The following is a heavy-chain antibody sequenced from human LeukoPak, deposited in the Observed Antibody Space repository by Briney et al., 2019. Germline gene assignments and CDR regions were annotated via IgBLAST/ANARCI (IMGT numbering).Heavy chain of an antibody. J-gene: IGHJ4*02. CDR2: ISYDGSNK. Sequence: HPGGSLRLSCAASGLTFSSYGMHWVRQAPGKGLEWVAVISYDGSNKYYADSVKGRFAISRDNSKNTLYLQMNSLRAEDTAVYYCANPGMGNDYWGQGTLVTVSS. V-gene: IGHV3-30*18. CDR1: GLTFSSYG. CDR3: ANPGMGNDY. D-gene: IGHD7-27*01.